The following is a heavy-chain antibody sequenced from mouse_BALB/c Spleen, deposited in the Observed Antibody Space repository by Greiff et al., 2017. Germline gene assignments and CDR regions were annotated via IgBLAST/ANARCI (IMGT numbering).Heavy chain of an antibody. CDR3: AAPDYDYDGGAMDY. CDR1: GFSLTSYG. D-gene: IGHD2-4*01. CDR2: IWAGGST. V-gene: IGHV2-9*02. Sequence: QVQLKESGPGLVAPSQSLSITCTVSGFSLTSYGVHWVRQPPGKGLEWLGVIWAGGSTNYNSALMSRLSISKDNSKSQVFLQMNSRQTDDTAMYYCAAPDYDYDGGAMDYWGQGTSVTVSS. J-gene: IGHJ4*01.